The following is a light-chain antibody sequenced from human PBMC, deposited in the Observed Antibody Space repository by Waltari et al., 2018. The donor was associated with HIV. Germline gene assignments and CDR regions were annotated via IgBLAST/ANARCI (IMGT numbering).Light chain of an antibody. CDR1: QSVSSN. CDR3: QQYNNWPPWT. Sequence: EIVMTQSPATLSVSPGERATLSCRASQSVSSNLAWYQPKPGQAPRLLIYGASTRATGIPARFSGSWSGTEFTLTISSLQSEDFAVYYCQQYNNWPPWTFGQGTKVEIK. J-gene: IGKJ1*01. V-gene: IGKV3-15*01. CDR2: GAS.